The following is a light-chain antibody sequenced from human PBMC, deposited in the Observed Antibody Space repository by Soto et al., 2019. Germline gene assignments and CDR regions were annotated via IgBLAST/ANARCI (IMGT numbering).Light chain of an antibody. CDR2: GAS. CDR1: QSVSSN. V-gene: IGKV3-20*01. Sequence: EIVMTQSPATLSVSPGERATLSCRSSQSVSSNLAWYQQKPGQAPRLLIYGASSRATGIPDRFSGSGSGTDFTLTISRLEPEDFAVYYCQHYDSSFTFGGGTKVDIK. CDR3: QHYDSSFT. J-gene: IGKJ4*01.